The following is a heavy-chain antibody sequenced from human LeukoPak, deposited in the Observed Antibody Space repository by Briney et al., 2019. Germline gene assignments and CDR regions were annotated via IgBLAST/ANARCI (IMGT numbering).Heavy chain of an antibody. CDR3: ARRGATGTPGAWFDP. Sequence: SETLSLTCTVSGGSISSGGYYWSWIRQHPGKGLEWIGYIYYSGSTYYSPSLKSRVTISVDTSKNQFSLKLSSVTAADTAVYYCARRGATGTPGAWFDPWGQGTLVTVSS. CDR1: GGSISSGGYY. CDR2: IYYSGST. V-gene: IGHV4-31*03. J-gene: IGHJ5*02. D-gene: IGHD1-7*01.